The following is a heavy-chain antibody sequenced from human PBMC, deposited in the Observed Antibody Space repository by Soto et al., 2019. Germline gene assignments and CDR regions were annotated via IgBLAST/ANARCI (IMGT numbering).Heavy chain of an antibody. J-gene: IGHJ4*02. CDR2: IILPFGTP. D-gene: IGHD3-22*01. V-gene: IGHV1-69*12. Sequence: QVRLVQSGAEVKKPGSSVKVSCEASGGTFNNYAVGWVRQAPGLGLEWMGVIILPFGTPNYAQEFQGRVTIAADESMTTAYMELSGLRSEDTAVYYCARGPDYEGYFDYWGRGTLVTVSS. CDR3: ARGPDYEGYFDY. CDR1: GGTFNNYA.